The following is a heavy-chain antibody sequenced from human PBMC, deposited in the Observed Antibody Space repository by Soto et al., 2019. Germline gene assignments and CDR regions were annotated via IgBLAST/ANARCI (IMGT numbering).Heavy chain of an antibody. CDR1: GYTFTSYY. J-gene: IGHJ5*02. D-gene: IGHD4-4*01. CDR3: ARVYSKYAAGNWFDP. V-gene: IGHV1-46*01. CDR2: INPSGGST. Sequence: ASVKVSCKASGYTFTSYYMHWVRQAPGQGLGWMGIINPSGGSTSYAQKFQGRVTMTRDTSTSTVYMELSSLRSEDTAVYYCARVYSKYAAGNWFDPWGQGTLVTVSS.